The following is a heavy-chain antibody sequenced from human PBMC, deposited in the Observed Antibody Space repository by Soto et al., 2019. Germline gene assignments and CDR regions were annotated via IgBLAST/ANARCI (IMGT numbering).Heavy chain of an antibody. Sequence: QVQLQESGPGLVKPSQTLSLTCTVSGGSISSGNYYWTWIRQPPGKGLAWIGYIYHSGTTHYNPSLKSRVTISKETSKNQVSLKLSSVNAADTAVYHCARGNWDDVGWFEPWGQGTLVTVSS. J-gene: IGHJ5*02. CDR2: IYHSGTT. V-gene: IGHV4-30-4*01. CDR1: GGSISSGNYY. D-gene: IGHD1-1*01. CDR3: ARGNWDDVGWFEP.